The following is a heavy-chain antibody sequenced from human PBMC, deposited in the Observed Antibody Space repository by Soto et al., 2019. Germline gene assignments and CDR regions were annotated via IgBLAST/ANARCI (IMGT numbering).Heavy chain of an antibody. CDR2: LSSNGGST. CDR1: GFTFSSYA. D-gene: IGHD4-17*01. J-gene: IGHJ6*02. Sequence: EVQLVESGGGLVQPGGSLRLSCAASGFTFSSYAMHWVRQAPGKGLEYVSALSSNGGSTYYANSVKGRFTISRDNSKNTLYLQTASLRAEDMAVYYCATNYGDYYYYGLDVWGQGTTVTVSS. CDR3: ATNYGDYYYYGLDV. V-gene: IGHV3-64*01.